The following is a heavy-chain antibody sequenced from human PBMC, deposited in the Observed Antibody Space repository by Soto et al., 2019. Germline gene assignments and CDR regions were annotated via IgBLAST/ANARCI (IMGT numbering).Heavy chain of an antibody. J-gene: IGHJ6*02. CDR3: AKDPLTPRDGMDV. D-gene: IGHD7-27*01. CDR1: GFTFNSYA. CDR2: ISGSGGST. V-gene: IGHV3-23*01. Sequence: GGSLRLSCAASGFTFNSYAMSWVRQAPGKGLERVSAISGSGGSTYYADSVKGRFTISRDNSKNTLYLQMNSLRAEDTAVYYCAKDPLTPRDGMDVWGQGTTVTVSS.